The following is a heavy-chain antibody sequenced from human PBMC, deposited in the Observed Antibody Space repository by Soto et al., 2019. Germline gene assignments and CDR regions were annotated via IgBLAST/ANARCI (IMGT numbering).Heavy chain of an antibody. D-gene: IGHD3-10*01. CDR3: ASMGYHYGSGSYPLDY. J-gene: IGHJ4*02. CDR2: IYNSGST. Sequence: QVQLQESAPGLVKPSETLSLTCTVSGGSISSYYWTWIRQPPGKGLEWIGFIYNSGSTHYNPSLRSRVTKSVDPSKNQFSLKLRSVTAADTAVYYCASMGYHYGSGSYPLDYWGQGTLGTVSS. V-gene: IGHV4-59*08. CDR1: GGSISSYY.